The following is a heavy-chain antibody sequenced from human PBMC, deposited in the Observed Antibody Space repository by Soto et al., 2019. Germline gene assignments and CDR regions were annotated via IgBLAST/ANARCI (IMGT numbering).Heavy chain of an antibody. J-gene: IGHJ3*02. CDR3: ARGGGVGVAGSAAFDM. D-gene: IGHD3-3*01. Sequence: QLHLVQSGAVVKKPGASVTVSCSASGYPVTAYYMHWVRQAPGRGLEWMGGINPATGAAKYTQTFRGWVTRSRDTSTSTVVLEPSGRPSGSPAGFYGARGGGVGVAGSAAFDMWGQGTLVTVSS. CDR2: INPATGAA. CDR1: GYPVTAYY. V-gene: IGHV1-2*04.